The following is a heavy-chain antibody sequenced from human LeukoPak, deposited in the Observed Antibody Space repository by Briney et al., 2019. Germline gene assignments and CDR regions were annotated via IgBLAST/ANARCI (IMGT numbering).Heavy chain of an antibody. CDR2: ISSSSSYI. Sequence: GGSLRLSCAASGFTFSSYSMNWVRQAPGKGLEWVSSISSSSSYIYYADSVKGRFTISRDNAKNSLYLQMNSLRAEDTAVYYCARSGVVTAIRRYYSDYWGQGTLVTVSS. V-gene: IGHV3-21*01. J-gene: IGHJ4*02. CDR3: ARSGVVTAIRRYYSDY. D-gene: IGHD2-21*02. CDR1: GFTFSSYS.